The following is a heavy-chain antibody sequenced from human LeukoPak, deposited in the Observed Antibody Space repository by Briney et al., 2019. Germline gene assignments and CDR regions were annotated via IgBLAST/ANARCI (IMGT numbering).Heavy chain of an antibody. CDR1: GGSISSYY. Sequence: SETLSLTCTVSGGSISSYYWSWIRQPPGKGLEWVGYIYYSGSTNYNPSLKSRVTISVDTSKNQFSLKLSSVTAADTAVYYCARWGDGYNYIDYWGQGTLVTVSS. V-gene: IGHV4-59*01. CDR2: IYYSGST. D-gene: IGHD5-24*01. CDR3: ARWGDGYNYIDY. J-gene: IGHJ4*02.